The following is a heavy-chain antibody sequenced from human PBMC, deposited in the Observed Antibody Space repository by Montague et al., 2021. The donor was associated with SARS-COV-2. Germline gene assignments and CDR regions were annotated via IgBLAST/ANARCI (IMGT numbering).Heavy chain of an antibody. CDR3: SRVGRGSSWYEVAFDI. Sequence: SGRTNYNPSLTSRVTISVDTPKNQCSLKLSSVAAADTAVDYCSRVGRGSSWYEVAFDIWGQGTIVTVAS. D-gene: IGHD6-13*01. J-gene: IGHJ3*02. CDR2: SGRT. V-gene: IGHV4-59*01.